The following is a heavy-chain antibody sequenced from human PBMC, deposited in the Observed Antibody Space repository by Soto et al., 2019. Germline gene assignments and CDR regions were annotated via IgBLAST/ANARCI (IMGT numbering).Heavy chain of an antibody. CDR2: ISSSSSTI. D-gene: IGHD1-26*01. Sequence: GGSLRLSCTASGVTFSGYAMSWVRQAPGKGLEWVSYISSSSSTIYYADSVKGRFTISRDNAKNSLYLQMNSLRDEDTAVYYCAREGGNLNWFDPWGQGTLVTVSS. V-gene: IGHV3-48*02. CDR1: GVTFSGYA. J-gene: IGHJ5*02. CDR3: AREGGNLNWFDP.